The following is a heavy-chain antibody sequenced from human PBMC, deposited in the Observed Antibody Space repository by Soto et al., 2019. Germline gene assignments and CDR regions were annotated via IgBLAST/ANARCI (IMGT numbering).Heavy chain of an antibody. J-gene: IGHJ5*02. D-gene: IGHD6-13*01. CDR2: IFHSGNT. CDR3: AREYSGLSRWFDA. CDR1: GGSINSNNR. V-gene: IGHV4-4*02. Sequence: SETLSLTCAVSGGSINSNNRWSWVRQPPGKGLEWIGHIFHSGNTNYNPSLKSRINISIDKSKNQISLKLSSVTAADTAVYYCAREYSGLSRWFDAWGQGTLVTVSS.